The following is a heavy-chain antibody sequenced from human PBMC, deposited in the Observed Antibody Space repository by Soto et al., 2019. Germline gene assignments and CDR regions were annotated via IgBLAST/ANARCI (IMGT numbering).Heavy chain of an antibody. CDR3: ALSPYDILTGPFDY. J-gene: IGHJ4*02. CDR2: IIPILGIA. CDR1: GGTFSSYT. D-gene: IGHD3-9*01. V-gene: IGHV1-69*02. Sequence: GASVKVSCKASGGTFSSYTISWVRQAPGQGLEWMGRIIPILGIANYAQKFQGRVTITADKSTSTAYMELSSLRSEDTAVYYCALSPYDILTGPFDYWGQGTLVPVSS.